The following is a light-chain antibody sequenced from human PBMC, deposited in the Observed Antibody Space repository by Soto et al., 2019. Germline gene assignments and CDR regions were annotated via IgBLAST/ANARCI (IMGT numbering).Light chain of an antibody. V-gene: IGLV2-14*01. CDR1: SSDVGSYYY. CDR2: EVN. Sequence: QSVLTQPASVSGSPGQSITISCTGTSSDVGSYYYVSWYQQHPGTAPKLMISEVNKRPSGVSDRFSGSKSGNTASLTISGLQDEDEADYYCSSYSDTNIYVFGTGTKVTVL. CDR3: SSYSDTNIYV. J-gene: IGLJ1*01.